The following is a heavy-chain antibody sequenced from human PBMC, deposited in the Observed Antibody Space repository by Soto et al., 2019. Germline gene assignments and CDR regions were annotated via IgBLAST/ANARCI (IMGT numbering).Heavy chain of an antibody. CDR1: GYTFTSYG. D-gene: IGHD2-15*01. CDR2: ISAYNGNT. J-gene: IGHJ3*02. V-gene: IGHV1-18*01. CDR3: ARLSREDIVVVVAATPAFDI. Sequence: ASVKVSCKASGYTFTSYGISWVRQAPGQGLELMGWISAYNGNTNYAQKLQGRVTMTTDTSTSTAYMELRSLRSDDTAVYYCARLSREDIVVVVAATPAFDIWGQGTMVTVSS.